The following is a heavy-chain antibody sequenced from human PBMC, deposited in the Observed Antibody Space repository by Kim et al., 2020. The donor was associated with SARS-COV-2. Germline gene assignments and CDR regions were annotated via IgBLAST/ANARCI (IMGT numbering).Heavy chain of an antibody. V-gene: IGHV3-48*01. J-gene: IGHJ4*02. Sequence: TIYYADSVKSRFTISRDNAKNSLYLQMNSLRAEDTAVYYCARIGAVAGSDYWGQGTLVTVSS. CDR3: ARIGAVAGSDY. CDR2: TI. D-gene: IGHD6-19*01.